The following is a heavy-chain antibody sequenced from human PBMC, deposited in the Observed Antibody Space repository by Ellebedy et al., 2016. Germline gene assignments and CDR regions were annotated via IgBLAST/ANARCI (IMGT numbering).Heavy chain of an antibody. Sequence: GGSLRLSCAASDFHFSDHAFSDYSFNWVRQAPGKGLEWVAYINAHYTTHYADSVRGRFTMSRDNAKNSVYLQISSLKAEDTAVYFCARDRYSGYNRNFDYWGQGTLVTVSS. V-gene: IGHV3-69-1*01. CDR3: ARDRYSGYNRNFDY. CDR1: DFHFSDHAFSDYS. J-gene: IGHJ4*02. D-gene: IGHD5-12*01. CDR2: INAHYTT.